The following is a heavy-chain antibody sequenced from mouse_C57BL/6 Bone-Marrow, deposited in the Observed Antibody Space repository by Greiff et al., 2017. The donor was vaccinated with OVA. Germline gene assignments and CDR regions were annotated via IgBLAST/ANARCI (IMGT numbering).Heavy chain of an antibody. D-gene: IGHD1-1*01. V-gene: IGHV1-64*01. J-gene: IGHJ2*01. CDR3: ARSGGLLRSDY. CDR1: GYTFTSYW. Sequence: VQLQQPGAELVKPGASVKLSCKASGYTFTSYWMHWVKQRPGQGLEWIGMIHPNSGSTNYNEKFKSKATLTVDKSSSTAYMQLSSLTSEDSAVYYCARSGGLLRSDYWGQGTTLTVSS. CDR2: IHPNSGST.